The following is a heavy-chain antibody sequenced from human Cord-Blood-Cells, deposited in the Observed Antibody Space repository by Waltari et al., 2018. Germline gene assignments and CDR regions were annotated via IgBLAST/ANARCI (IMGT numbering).Heavy chain of an antibody. CDR2: INSDGSSK. CDR3: AREHIVVVTAIDY. Sequence: EVQLVESGGGLVQPGGSLRLSCAASGFTFSSYWMHWVRQAPGKGLGWGPRINSDGSSKSYADSVKGRFTISRDNAKNTLYLQMNSLRAEDTAVYYCAREHIVVVTAIDYWGQGTLVTVSS. V-gene: IGHV3-74*01. CDR1: GFTFSSYW. J-gene: IGHJ4*02. D-gene: IGHD2-21*02.